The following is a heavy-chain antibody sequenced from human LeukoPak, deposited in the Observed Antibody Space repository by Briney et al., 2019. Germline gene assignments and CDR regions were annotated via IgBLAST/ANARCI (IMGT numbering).Heavy chain of an antibody. V-gene: IGHV5-51*01. CDR2: IYPGDSDA. CDR3: AFRKSIGGSGDWFAP. CDR1: GFTFAYYW. Sequence: HGESLKISCQGSGFTFAYYWIGWVRQMPGKGLEWMGIIYPGDSDARYSPSFQGQVTMSVDKSISTAFLQWRSLKASDSAMYYCAFRKSIGGSGDWFAPWGQGTLVTVSS. D-gene: IGHD3-10*01. J-gene: IGHJ5*02.